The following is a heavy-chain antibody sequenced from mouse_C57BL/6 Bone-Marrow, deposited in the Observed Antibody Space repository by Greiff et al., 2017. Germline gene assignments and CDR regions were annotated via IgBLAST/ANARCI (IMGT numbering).Heavy chain of an antibody. V-gene: IGHV1-83*01. J-gene: IGHJ3*01. CDR3: SYYGYEAGFAY. Sequence: VQLQQSGPELVKPGASVKMSCKASGYTFTDYYMHWVKQKPGKGLEWIGEIYPGSGNTYYNEKFKGKATLTADTSSSTAYMQLSSLTYEDSAVYFCASYYGYEAGFAYWGQGTLVTVSA. D-gene: IGHD2-2*01. CDR1: YTFTDYYM. CDR2: YPGSGNTY.